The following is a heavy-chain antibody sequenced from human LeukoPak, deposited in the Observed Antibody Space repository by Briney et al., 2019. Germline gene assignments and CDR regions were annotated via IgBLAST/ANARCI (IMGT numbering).Heavy chain of an antibody. CDR2: ISSGGNT. CDR1: GFTVSRNY. CDR3: ASKFGELP. J-gene: IGHJ5*02. D-gene: IGHD3-10*01. V-gene: IGHV3-53*05. Sequence: GGSLRLSCAASGFTVSRNYMSWVRQAPGKGLEWVSVISSGGNTYYTDSVKGRFTISRDNSKNTLYLQMNSLRAEDTAVYYCASKFGELPWGQGTLVTVSS.